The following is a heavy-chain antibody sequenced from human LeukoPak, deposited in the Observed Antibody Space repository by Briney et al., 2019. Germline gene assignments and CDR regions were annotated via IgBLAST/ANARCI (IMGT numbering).Heavy chain of an antibody. D-gene: IGHD6-19*01. CDR1: GYSITSAYY. CDR3: ATPGRIAVAGQFDY. V-gene: IGHV4-38-2*02. CDR2: TYYSSST. J-gene: IGHJ4*02. Sequence: PSETLSLTCTVSGYSITSAYYWGWIRQPPGEGLEWIGYTYYSSSTYYNPSLKSRVTISVDTSKNQFSLMLNSVTAADTAVYYCATPGRIAVAGQFDYWGQGTLVAVSS.